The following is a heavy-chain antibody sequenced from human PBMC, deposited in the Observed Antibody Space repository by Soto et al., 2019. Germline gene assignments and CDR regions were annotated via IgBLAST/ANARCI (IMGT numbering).Heavy chain of an antibody. J-gene: IGHJ4*02. Sequence: DVQLLDSGGGLVQPGGSLRLSCAASGFTFNNYAISWVRQAPGKGLERVSTISVSGANTYYPDSVKGRFTISKDDTKSMLYLEMISLGAEDTAVYYCVKDLGLGVIAGYPHDCWGQGTLVTVSS. CDR3: VKDLGLGVIAGYPHDC. CDR2: ISVSGANT. V-gene: IGHV3-23*01. D-gene: IGHD2-21*01. CDR1: GFTFNNYA.